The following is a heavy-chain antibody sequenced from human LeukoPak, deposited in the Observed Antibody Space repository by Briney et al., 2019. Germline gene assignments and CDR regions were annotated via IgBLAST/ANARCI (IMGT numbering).Heavy chain of an antibody. V-gene: IGHV3-23*01. CDR1: GFTFSSYA. CDR2: ISGSGGST. CDR3: AKALYYYGSGSYFDY. Sequence: GGSLRLSCAASGFTFSSYAMSWVRQAPGKGLEWVSAISGSGGSTYYADSVKGRFTISRDHSKNTLDLQMNSLRAEDTAVYYCAKALYYYGSGSYFDYWGQGTLVTVSS. D-gene: IGHD3-10*01. J-gene: IGHJ4*02.